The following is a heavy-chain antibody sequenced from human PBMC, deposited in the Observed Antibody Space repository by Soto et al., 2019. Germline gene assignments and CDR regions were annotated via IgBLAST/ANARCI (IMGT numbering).Heavy chain of an antibody. CDR3: ARDQYKYYDFWSGYYTAFDI. CDR1: GFTFSSYS. D-gene: IGHD3-3*01. Sequence: EVQLVESGGGLVKPGGSLRLSCAASGFTFSSYSMNWVGQAPGRGLEGVSSIISSSSYIYYADSVKGRFTISRDNAKNSLYLQMNSLRAEDTAVYYCARDQYKYYDFWSGYYTAFDIWGQGTMVTVSS. J-gene: IGHJ3*02. V-gene: IGHV3-21*01. CDR2: IISSSSYI.